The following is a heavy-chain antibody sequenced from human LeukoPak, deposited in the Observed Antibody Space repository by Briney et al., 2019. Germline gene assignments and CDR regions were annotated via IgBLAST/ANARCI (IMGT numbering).Heavy chain of an antibody. CDR2: INQDGSEK. D-gene: IGHD3-10*01. Sequence: GGSLRLSCAASGFTFSSFWMSWVRQAPGKGLEWVANINQDGSEKYYVDSVKGRFTISRDNAKNTLYLQMNSLRAEDTAVYYCARGRAGNYYNHNDYWGQGTLVTVSS. V-gene: IGHV3-7*04. CDR1: GFTFSSFW. CDR3: ARGRAGNYYNHNDY. J-gene: IGHJ4*02.